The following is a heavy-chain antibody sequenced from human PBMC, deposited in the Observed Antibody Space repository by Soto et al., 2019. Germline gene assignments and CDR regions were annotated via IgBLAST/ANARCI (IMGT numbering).Heavy chain of an antibody. J-gene: IGHJ3*02. D-gene: IGHD3-16*01. CDR1: GGFVSSGSYY. V-gene: IGHV4-61*01. CDR2: MSHSGGT. CDR3: ARVERGTSTTVVDAFDI. Sequence: SETLSLTCAVYGGFVSSGSYYWSWIRQPPGKGLEWIGEMSHSGGTHFNPSLKSRVTISVDTSKNQFSLKMSSVTAADTALYYCARVERGTSTTVVDAFDIWGPGTMVTVSS.